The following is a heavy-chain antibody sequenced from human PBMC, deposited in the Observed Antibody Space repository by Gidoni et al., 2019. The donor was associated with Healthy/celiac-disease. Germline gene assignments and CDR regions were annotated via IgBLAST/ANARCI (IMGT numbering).Heavy chain of an antibody. J-gene: IGHJ4*02. CDR2: IYHSGST. D-gene: IGHD3-10*01. V-gene: IGHV4-30-2*01. CDR3: ASRIRRTMVRGVITYFDY. CDR1: GGSISSGGYS. Sequence: QLQLQESGSGLVKPSQTLSLTCAVSGGSISSGGYSWSWLRQPPGKGLEWIGYIYHSGSTYYNPSLKSRVTISVDRSKNQFSLKLSSVTAADTAVYYCASRIRRTMVRGVITYFDYWGQGTLVTVSS.